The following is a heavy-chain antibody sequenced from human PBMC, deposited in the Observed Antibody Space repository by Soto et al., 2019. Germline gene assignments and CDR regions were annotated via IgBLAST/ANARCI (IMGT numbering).Heavy chain of an antibody. J-gene: IGHJ5*02. CDR3: ARRVDP. CDR2: TDYSGST. CDR1: GGSISSGGYY. Sequence: QVQLQESGPGLVKPSQTLSLTCTVSGGSISSGGYYGSWIRQHPGKGLEWIGYTDYSGSTYYNPSLKSRVTRSVDTSKNQFSRKLRAVTAADTAVYYCARRVDPWGQGTLVTVSS. V-gene: IGHV4-31*03.